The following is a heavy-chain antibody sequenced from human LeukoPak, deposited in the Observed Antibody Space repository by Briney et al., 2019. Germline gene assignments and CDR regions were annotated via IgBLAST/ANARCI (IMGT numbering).Heavy chain of an antibody. V-gene: IGHV4-59*08. Sequence: KPSETLSLTCTVSGGSISSYYWSWIRQPPGKGLEWIGYIYYSGSTNYNPSLKSRVTISVDTSKNQFSLKLSSVTAADTAVYHCARHPGSSWAPTKVDYWGQGTLVTVSS. CDR2: IYYSGST. CDR1: GGSISSYY. CDR3: ARHPGSSWAPTKVDY. J-gene: IGHJ4*02. D-gene: IGHD6-13*01.